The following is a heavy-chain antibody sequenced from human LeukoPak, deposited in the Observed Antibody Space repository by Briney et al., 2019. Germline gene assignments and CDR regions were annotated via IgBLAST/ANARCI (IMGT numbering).Heavy chain of an antibody. J-gene: IGHJ6*03. CDR1: GYTFTSYD. CDR2: MNPNSGNT. D-gene: IGHD4-23*01. Sequence: ASVKVSCKASGYTFTSYDINWVRQATGQGLEWMGWMNPNSGNTGYAQKFQGRVTITADKSTSTAYMELSSLRSEDTAVYYCARDPNSYYGGNPPYYYYYMDVWGKGTTVTVSS. CDR3: ARDPNSYYGGNPPYYYYYMDV. V-gene: IGHV1-8*03.